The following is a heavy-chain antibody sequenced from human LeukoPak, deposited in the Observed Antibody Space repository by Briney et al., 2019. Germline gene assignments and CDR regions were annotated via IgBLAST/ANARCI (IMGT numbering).Heavy chain of an antibody. CDR1: GFTLKIYP. D-gene: IGHD4-17*01. Sequence: SGGSLRLSCAAPGFTLKIYPMHWVRQAPGKGLEWLSVIAHDGSDKNNADSVKGRFIISRDNSKNTIYLQLNSLRPEDTAMYYCAREGVQTTVDAFDIWGLGTMVIVSS. V-gene: IGHV3-30*04. CDR3: AREGVQTTVDAFDI. J-gene: IGHJ3*02. CDR2: IAHDGSDK.